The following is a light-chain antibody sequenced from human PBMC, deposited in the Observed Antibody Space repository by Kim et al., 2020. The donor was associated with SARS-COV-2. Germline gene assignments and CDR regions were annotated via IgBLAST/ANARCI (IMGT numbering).Light chain of an antibody. CDR3: SAWDNSLSAWV. Sequence: RQTATLTCTGNSNKVGNQGATWRQQQQGHPPKLQAYRNNNRPSGISERLSASRSGNTASLTITGLQPEDEGDYYCSAWDNSLSAWVFGGGTQLTVL. CDR2: RNN. V-gene: IGLV10-54*01. J-gene: IGLJ3*02. CDR1: SNKVGNQG.